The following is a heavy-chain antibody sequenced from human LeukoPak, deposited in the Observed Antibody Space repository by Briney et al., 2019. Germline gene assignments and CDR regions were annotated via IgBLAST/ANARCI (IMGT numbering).Heavy chain of an antibody. CDR3: ARDLEDSSGYQPIYYYYGLDV. Sequence: GGSLRLSCAASDFTFSRYWMHWVRQAPGKGLVWVSRISSDGSSTSYADSVKGRCTISRDNAKNTVYLQMSSLRAEDTAVYYCARDLEDSSGYQPIYYYYGLDVWGQGTTVTVSS. J-gene: IGHJ6*02. D-gene: IGHD3-22*01. V-gene: IGHV3-74*01. CDR2: ISSDGSST. CDR1: DFTFSRYW.